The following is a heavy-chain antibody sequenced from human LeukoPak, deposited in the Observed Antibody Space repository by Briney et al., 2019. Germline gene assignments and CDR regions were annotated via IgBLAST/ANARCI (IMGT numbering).Heavy chain of an antibody. J-gene: IGHJ6*03. CDR1: GFTVSSNY. CDR3: ARFAAGGSYYYYMDV. D-gene: IGHD6-25*01. V-gene: IGHV3-48*01. Sequence: GSLRLSCAASGFTVSSNYMSWVRQPPGKGLEWVSNIGTSSTTIYYADSVKGRFTISRDNAKNSLYLQMNSLRADDTAVYYCARFAAGGSYYYYMDVWGKGTTVTVSS. CDR2: IGTSSTTI.